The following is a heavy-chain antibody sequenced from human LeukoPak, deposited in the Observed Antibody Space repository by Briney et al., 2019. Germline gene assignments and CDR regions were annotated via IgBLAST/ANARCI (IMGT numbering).Heavy chain of an antibody. CDR1: GFTFSSYS. V-gene: IGHV3-21*01. CDR3: AGYGSGSFDY. D-gene: IGHD3-10*01. Sequence: GSLRLSCAASGFTFSSYSMNWVRQAPGKGLEWVSSISSSSSYIYYADSVKGRFTISRDNAKNSLYLQMNSLRAEDTAVYYCAGYGSGSFDYWGQGTLVTVSS. J-gene: IGHJ4*02. CDR2: ISSSSSYI.